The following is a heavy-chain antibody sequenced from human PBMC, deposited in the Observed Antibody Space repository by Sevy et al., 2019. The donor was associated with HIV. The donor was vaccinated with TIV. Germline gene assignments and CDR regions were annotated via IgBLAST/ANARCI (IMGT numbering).Heavy chain of an antibody. CDR2: ISSSSSYI. CDR1: GFTFSSYS. V-gene: IGHV3-21*01. J-gene: IGHJ6*03. Sequence: GGSLRLSCAASGFTFSSYSMNWVRQAPGKGLEWVSSISSSSSYIYYADSVKGRFTIPRDNAKNSLYLQMNSLRAEDTAVYYCARVGITMIDYYYYYMDVWGKGTTVTVSS. CDR3: ARVGITMIDYYYYYMDV. D-gene: IGHD3-22*01.